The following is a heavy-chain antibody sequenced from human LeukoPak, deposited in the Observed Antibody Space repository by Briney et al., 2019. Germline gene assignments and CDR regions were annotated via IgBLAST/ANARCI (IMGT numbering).Heavy chain of an antibody. CDR2: ISYGGYT. CDR1: GGSISGSSYF. J-gene: IGHJ3*02. CDR3: ARVGTAPDAFDI. D-gene: IGHD1-26*01. V-gene: IGHV4-39*07. Sequence: PSETLSLTCTVSGGSISGSSYFWGWIRQSPGRGLEWIGSISYGGYTYYNPSLKSRVTISLDTSKSQFSLRLNSVTAADTAVYYCARVGTAPDAFDIWGQGTMVTVSS.